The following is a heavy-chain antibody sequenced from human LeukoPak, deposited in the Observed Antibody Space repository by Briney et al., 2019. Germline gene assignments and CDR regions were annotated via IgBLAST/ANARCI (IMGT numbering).Heavy chain of an antibody. CDR2: ISRSSDAI. Sequence: PGGSLRLSCTASGFIFNTQNMNWVRQAPGKGLEWVSYISRSSDAIYYADSVKGRFTIPRDNAKNSLYLLMNSLRAEDTAIYYCARDYSYGDSIDYWGQGTLVTVSS. CDR1: GFIFNTQN. D-gene: IGHD4-17*01. CDR3: ARDYSYGDSIDY. J-gene: IGHJ4*02. V-gene: IGHV3-48*01.